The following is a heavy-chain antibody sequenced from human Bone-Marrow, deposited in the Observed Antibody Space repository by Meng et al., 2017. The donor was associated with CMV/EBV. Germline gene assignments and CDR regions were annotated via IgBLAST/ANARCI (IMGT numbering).Heavy chain of an antibody. CDR3: ARQKWGAAFDP. CDR2: ISYSGST. V-gene: IGHV4-61*01. D-gene: IGHD2-15*01. CDR1: GGSVSTGTYY. Sequence: GSLRLSCTVSGGSVSTGTYYWTWIRQPPGKGLEWIGYISYSGSTNYNPSLKSRVSISVDTSKNQFSLKLNSVTAADTAVYYCARQKWGAAFDPWGQGTLVTVSS. J-gene: IGHJ5*02.